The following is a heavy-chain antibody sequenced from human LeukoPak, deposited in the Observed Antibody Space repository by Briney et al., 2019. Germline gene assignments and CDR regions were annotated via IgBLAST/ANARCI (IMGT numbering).Heavy chain of an antibody. CDR3: ATSIAVAGTDYYYGMDV. V-gene: IGHV1-24*01. D-gene: IGHD6-19*01. CDR2: FDPEDGET. CDR1: GYTLTELS. J-gene: IGHJ6*02. Sequence: ASVKVSCKVSGYTLTELSIHWVRQAPGKGLEWMGGFDPEDGETIYAQKFQGRVTMTEDTSTDTAYMELSSLRSEDTAVYYCATSIAVAGTDYYYGMDVWGQGTTVTVSS.